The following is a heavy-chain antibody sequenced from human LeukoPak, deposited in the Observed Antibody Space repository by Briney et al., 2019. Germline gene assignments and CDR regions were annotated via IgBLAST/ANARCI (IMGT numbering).Heavy chain of an antibody. Sequence: GASVKVSCKASGYTFTSYGISWVRQAPGQGLEWMGWISAYNGDTNYAQKLQGRVTMTTDTSTSTAYMELRSLRSDDTAAYYCARGHASILTGDEIRNWFDRWGQGALVTVSS. CDR2: ISAYNGDT. J-gene: IGHJ5*02. V-gene: IGHV1-18*01. CDR1: GYTFTSYG. D-gene: IGHD3-9*01. CDR3: ARGHASILTGDEIRNWFDR.